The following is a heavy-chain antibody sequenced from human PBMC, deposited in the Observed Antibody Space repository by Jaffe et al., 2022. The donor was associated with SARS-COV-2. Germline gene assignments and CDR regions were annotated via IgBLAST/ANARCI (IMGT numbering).Heavy chain of an antibody. CDR3: ARPFSTVTTLDWYFDL. V-gene: IGHV4-39*01. CDR1: GGSISSSSYY. J-gene: IGHJ2*01. D-gene: IGHD4-17*01. Sequence: QLQLQESGPGLVKPSETLSLTCTVSGGSISSSSYYWGWIRQPPGKGLEWIGSIYYSGSTYYNPSLKSRVTISVDTSKNQFSLKLSSVTAADTAVYYCARPFSTVTTLDWYFDLWGRGTLVTVSS. CDR2: IYYSGST.